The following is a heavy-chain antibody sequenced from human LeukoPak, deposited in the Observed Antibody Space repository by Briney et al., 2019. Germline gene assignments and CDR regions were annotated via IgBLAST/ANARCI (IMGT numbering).Heavy chain of an antibody. CDR3: ARGGGYYDSSGYYPIDY. V-gene: IGHV1-69*13. J-gene: IGHJ4*02. CDR2: IIPIFGTA. Sequence: ASVKVSCKASGGTFSSYAISWVRQAPGQGLEWMGGIIPIFGTANYARKFQGRVTITADESTSTAYMELSSLRSEDTAVYYCARGGGYYDSSGYYPIDYWGQGTLVTVSS. D-gene: IGHD3-22*01. CDR1: GGTFSSYA.